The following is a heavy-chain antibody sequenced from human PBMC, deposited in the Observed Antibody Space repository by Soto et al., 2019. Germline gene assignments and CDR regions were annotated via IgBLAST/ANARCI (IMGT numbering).Heavy chain of an antibody. CDR2: ISYTGST. CDR1: GGSISSVGQY. J-gene: IGHJ5*02. Sequence: NPSETLSLTCTVSGGSISSVGQYWNWIRQHPGKGLEWIGYISYTGSTLYNPSLKSRVTISEDTSNNQFSLEVNSVTAAATAVYYCAREEAVRIERWLDTWGQGTPVTVSS. D-gene: IGHD3-10*01. V-gene: IGHV4-31*03. CDR3: AREEAVRIERWLDT.